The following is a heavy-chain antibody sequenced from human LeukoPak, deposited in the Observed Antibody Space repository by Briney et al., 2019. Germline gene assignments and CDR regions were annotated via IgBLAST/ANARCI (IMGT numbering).Heavy chain of an antibody. CDR2: ISHDGSNE. CDR1: GFTFSSYG. J-gene: IGHJ4*02. D-gene: IGHD3-10*01. CDR3: AKEGYYGSGSFPDS. Sequence: PGGSLRLSCEASGFTFSSYGMHWVRRAPGKGLEWMTVISHDGSNEYYVDSVKGRFTISRDNSKSTLYLQMNSLRVEDTAVYYCAKEGYYGSGSFPDSWGLGTLVTVSS. V-gene: IGHV3-30*18.